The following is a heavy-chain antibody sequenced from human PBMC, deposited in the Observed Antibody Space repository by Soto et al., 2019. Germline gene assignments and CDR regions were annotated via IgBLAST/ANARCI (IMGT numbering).Heavy chain of an antibody. CDR3: AIRQEIRANMGYYYYYMDV. J-gene: IGHJ6*03. V-gene: IGHV3-21*01. D-gene: IGHD3-10*01. CDR1: GFTFSSYS. CDR2: ISSSSSYI. Sequence: GGSLRLSCAASGFTFSSYSMNWVRQAPGKGLEWVSSISSSSSYIYYADSVKGRFTISRDNAKNSLYLQMNSLRAEDTAVYYCAIRQEIRANMGYYYYYMDVWGKGTTVTVSS.